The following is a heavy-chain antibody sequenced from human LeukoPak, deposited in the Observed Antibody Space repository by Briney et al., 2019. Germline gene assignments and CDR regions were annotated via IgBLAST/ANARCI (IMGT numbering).Heavy chain of an antibody. Sequence: GASVKVSCKASGYTFTGYYMHWVRQAPGQGLEWMGWINPNSGGTNYAQKFQGRVTMTRDTSISTAYMELSRPRSDDTAVYYCARVIGFGELSLGYWGQGTLVTVSS. D-gene: IGHD3-10*01. V-gene: IGHV1-2*02. J-gene: IGHJ4*02. CDR2: INPNSGGT. CDR1: GYTFTGYY. CDR3: ARVIGFGELSLGY.